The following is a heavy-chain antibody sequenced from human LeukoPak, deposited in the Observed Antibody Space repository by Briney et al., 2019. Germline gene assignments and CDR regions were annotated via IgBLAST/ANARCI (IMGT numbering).Heavy chain of an antibody. J-gene: IGHJ6*03. V-gene: IGHV4-4*07. D-gene: IGHD3-10*01. CDR2: IYTSGST. Sequence: SETLSLTCTVSGGSISSYYWSWIRHPAGKGLEWIGRIYTSGSTNYNPSLKSRVTMSVDTSKNQFSLKLSSVTAADTAVYYCARDGGPRLSPMDYYYYYMDVWGKGTTVTVSS. CDR3: ARDGGPRLSPMDYYYYYMDV. CDR1: GGSISSYY.